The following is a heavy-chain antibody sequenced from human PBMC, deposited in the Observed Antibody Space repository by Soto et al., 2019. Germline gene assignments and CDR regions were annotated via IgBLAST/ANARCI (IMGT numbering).Heavy chain of an antibody. CDR3: ARDQGRGYNYGFDY. D-gene: IGHD5-18*01. V-gene: IGHV3-33*01. Sequence: QVQLVESGGCVVQPGRSLRLSCAASGFTFSSDGMHWVRQAPGKGLEWVAVIWYDGSNKYYADSVKGRFTISRDNSKNTLYLQMNSLRAEDTALYYCARDQGRGYNYGFDYWGQGTLVTVSS. CDR2: IWYDGSNK. CDR1: GFTFSSDG. J-gene: IGHJ4*02.